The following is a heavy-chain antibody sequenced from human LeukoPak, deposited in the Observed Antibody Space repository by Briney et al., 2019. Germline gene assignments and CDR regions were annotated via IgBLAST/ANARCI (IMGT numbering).Heavy chain of an antibody. CDR2: IKQDGSEK. CDR3: ARDEYSYGFLYYYMDV. V-gene: IGHV3-7*01. D-gene: IGHD5-18*01. CDR1: GFTFSSYW. Sequence: GGSLRLSCAASGFTFSSYWMSWVHQAPGKGLEWVANIKQDGSEKYYVDSVKGRFTISRDNAKNSLYLQMNSLRAEDTAVYYCARDEYSYGFLYYYMDVWGKGTTVTVSS. J-gene: IGHJ6*03.